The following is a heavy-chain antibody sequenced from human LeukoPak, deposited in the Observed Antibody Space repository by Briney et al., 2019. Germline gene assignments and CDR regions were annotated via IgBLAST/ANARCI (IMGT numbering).Heavy chain of an antibody. CDR1: GFTLSRYW. Sequence: SGGSLRLSCAASGFTLSRYWMSWVRQAPGKGLEWVANIKQDESEKYYVDSVKGRFSISRDNAKNSLYLQMNSLRAEDTAEYYCARVGFYAFDIWGQGTKVTVSS. J-gene: IGHJ3*02. CDR3: ARVGFYAFDI. V-gene: IGHV3-7*04. D-gene: IGHD3-3*01. CDR2: IKQDESEK.